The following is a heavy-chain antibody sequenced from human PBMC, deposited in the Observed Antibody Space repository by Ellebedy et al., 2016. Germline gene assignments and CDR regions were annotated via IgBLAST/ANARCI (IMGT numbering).Heavy chain of an antibody. V-gene: IGHV4-59*13. Sequence: SETLSLXXNVSAASFTSYYWSWIRQPPGKGLEWIGHISYSGSTDYNPSLKSRVTTSLDMSKNQFSLRLSSVTAADTAIYYCARSHYWSGYSPYYLDHWGQGTLVSVSS. CDR1: AASFTSYY. J-gene: IGHJ4*02. CDR3: ARSHYWSGYSPYYLDH. D-gene: IGHD3-3*02. CDR2: ISYSGST.